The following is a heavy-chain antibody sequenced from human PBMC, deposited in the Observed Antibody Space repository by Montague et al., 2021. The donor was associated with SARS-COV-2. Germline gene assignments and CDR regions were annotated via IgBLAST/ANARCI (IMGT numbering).Heavy chain of an antibody. Sequence: SETLSLTCSVSGGSNNNFYWSWTRQHPGKGPEWIGYIYYSGGTDYNPSLKSRVTISIDTSKNQFSLNLTSVTAADTGVYYCARTSLASASCRFDPWGQGTLVTVSS. D-gene: IGHD3-16*02. CDR1: GGSNNNFY. J-gene: IGHJ5*02. CDR3: ARTSLASASCRFDP. V-gene: IGHV4-59*01. CDR2: IYYSGGT.